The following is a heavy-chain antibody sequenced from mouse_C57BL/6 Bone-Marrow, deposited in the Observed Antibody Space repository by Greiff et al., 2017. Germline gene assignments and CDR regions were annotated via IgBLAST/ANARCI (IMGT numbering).Heavy chain of an antibody. CDR2: IDPSDSET. D-gene: IGHD1-1*01. J-gene: IGHJ1*03. CDR1: GYTFTSYW. V-gene: IGHV1-52*01. Sequence: QVQLQQPGAELVRPGSSVKLSCKASGYTFTSYWMHWVKQRPIQGLEWIGNIDPSDSETHYNQKFKDKATLTVDKSSSTAYMQLSSLTSEDSAVYYCARSDLLLRNFDVWGTGTTVTVSS. CDR3: ARSDLLLRNFDV.